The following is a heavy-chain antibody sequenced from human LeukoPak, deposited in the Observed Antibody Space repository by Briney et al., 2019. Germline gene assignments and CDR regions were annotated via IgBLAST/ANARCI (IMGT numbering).Heavy chain of an antibody. CDR1: GYTFTGYY. CDR2: INPNSGGT. Sequence: ASVKVSCKASGYTFTGYYMQWVRQAPGQGLEWMGWINPNSGGTNYAQKFQDRVTMTRDTSISTAYMELSRLRSDDTAVYYCAIGYCRGGSCDDEPGDAFDIWGQGTMVAVSS. V-gene: IGHV1-2*02. J-gene: IGHJ3*02. D-gene: IGHD2-15*01. CDR3: AIGYCRGGSCDDEPGDAFDI.